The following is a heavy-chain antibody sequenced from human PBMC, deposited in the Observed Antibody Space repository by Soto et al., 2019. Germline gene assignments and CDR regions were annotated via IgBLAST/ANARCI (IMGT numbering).Heavy chain of an antibody. D-gene: IGHD6-19*01. CDR1: GGSISSSSYY. CDR3: ARNSGPYASSWFDP. J-gene: IGHJ5*02. CDR2: IYYSGST. Sequence: PSETLSLTCTVSGGSISSSSYYWGWIRQPPGKGLEWIGSIYYSGSTSYNPALKSRVTLSADTSRNQFSLKLSSVTAADTAVYYCARNSGPYASSWFDPWGQGTLVTVSS. V-gene: IGHV4-39*01.